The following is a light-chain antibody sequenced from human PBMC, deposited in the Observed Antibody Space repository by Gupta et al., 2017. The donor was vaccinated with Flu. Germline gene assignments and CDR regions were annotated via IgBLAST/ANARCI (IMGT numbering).Light chain of an antibody. J-gene: IGKJ1*01. CDR1: QTIGTN. Sequence: DIVVTQSPATLSVSLGDGVTLSCRASQTIGTNFAWYQHKPGQAPRLLIYGASSRATGIPARFSGSGSGTEFALTXSSLQSEDFAVYYCLQYKHWRTFGXGTKVEIK. CDR3: LQYKHWRT. V-gene: IGKV3-15*01. CDR2: GAS.